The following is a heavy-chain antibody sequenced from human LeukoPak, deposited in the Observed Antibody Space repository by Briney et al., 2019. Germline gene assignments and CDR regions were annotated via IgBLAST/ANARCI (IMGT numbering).Heavy chain of an antibody. CDR1: GFTFSSYG. J-gene: IGHJ4*02. CDR3: ARDRYSYGSTDY. V-gene: IGHV3-30*02. CDR2: IRYDGSNK. D-gene: IGHD5-18*01. Sequence: GGSLRLSCAASGFTFSSYGMHWVRQAPGKGLEWVAFIRYDGSNKYYADSVKGRFTISRDNAKNSLYLQMNSLRAEDTAVYYCARDRYSYGSTDYWGQGTLVTVSS.